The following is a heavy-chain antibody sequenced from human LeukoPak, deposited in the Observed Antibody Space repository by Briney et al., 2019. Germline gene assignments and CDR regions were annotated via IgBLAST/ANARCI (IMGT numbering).Heavy chain of an antibody. J-gene: IGHJ4*02. CDR2: ISYDGSNK. D-gene: IGHD3-22*01. CDR1: GFTFSSYA. V-gene: IGHV3-30-3*01. Sequence: GALRLSCAASGFTFSSYAMHWVRQAPGKGLEWVAVISYDGSNKYYADSVKGRFTISRDNSKNTLYLQMNSLRAEDTAVYYCARASSGYYYGDYWGQGTLVTVSS. CDR3: ARASSGYYYGDY.